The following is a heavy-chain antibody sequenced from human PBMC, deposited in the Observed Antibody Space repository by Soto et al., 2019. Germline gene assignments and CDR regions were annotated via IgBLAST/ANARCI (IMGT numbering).Heavy chain of an antibody. V-gene: IGHV1-8*01. Sequence: ASVKVSCKASGYTFTSYDITWVRQATGQGLEWMGWMNPNSGNTGYAQKFQGRVTMTRNTSISTAYMELSSLRSEDTAVYYCARGGGRYCSSTSCSEPRNYYHYGMDVSGQGTTVTVSS. CDR3: ARGGGRYCSSTSCSEPRNYYHYGMDV. CDR2: MNPNSGNT. D-gene: IGHD2-2*01. CDR1: GYTFTSYD. J-gene: IGHJ6*02.